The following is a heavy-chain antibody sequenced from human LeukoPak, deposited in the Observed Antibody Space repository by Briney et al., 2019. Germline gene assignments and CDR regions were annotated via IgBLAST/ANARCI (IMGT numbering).Heavy chain of an antibody. V-gene: IGHV3-48*03. CDR3: ARPSYSYGQVVAISFDI. CDR2: ISSSCSTI. Sequence: GGSLRLSCAASGFTFSSYEMNWVRQAPGKGLEWVSYISSSCSTIYYADSVKGRFTISRDNAKNSLYLQMNSLRAEDTAVYYCARPSYSYGQVVAISFDIWGQGTMVTVSS. J-gene: IGHJ3*02. D-gene: IGHD5-18*01. CDR1: GFTFSSYE.